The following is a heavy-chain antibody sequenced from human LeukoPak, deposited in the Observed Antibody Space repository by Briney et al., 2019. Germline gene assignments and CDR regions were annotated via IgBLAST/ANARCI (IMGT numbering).Heavy chain of an antibody. D-gene: IGHD1-26*01. Sequence: VGSLRLSCAASGFTVSSNYMSWVRQAPGKGLEWVSVLYDDGSTYYADSVKGRFTISRDNSKNTLYLQMNSLRAEDTAVYYCARGDRGYFDYWGQGTLVTVSS. J-gene: IGHJ4*02. V-gene: IGHV3-53*01. CDR1: GFTVSSNY. CDR3: ARGDRGYFDY. CDR2: LYDDGST.